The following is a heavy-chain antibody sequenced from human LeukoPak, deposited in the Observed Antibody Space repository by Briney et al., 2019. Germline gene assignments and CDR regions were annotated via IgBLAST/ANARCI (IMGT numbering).Heavy chain of an antibody. D-gene: IGHD6-19*01. CDR1: GFTFSSYG. Sequence: GGSLRLSCAASGFTFSSYGMHWVRQAPGKGLEWVAVISYDRSNKYYADSVKGRFTISRDNSKNTLYLQMNSLRAEDTAVYYCAKVEVYSSGWYRGFYGMDVWGQGTTVTVSS. CDR2: ISYDRSNK. V-gene: IGHV3-30*18. CDR3: AKVEVYSSGWYRGFYGMDV. J-gene: IGHJ6*02.